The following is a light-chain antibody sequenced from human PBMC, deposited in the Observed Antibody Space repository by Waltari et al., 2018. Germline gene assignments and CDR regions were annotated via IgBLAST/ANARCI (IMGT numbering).Light chain of an antibody. CDR3: QQYYSTPQT. CDR2: WAS. J-gene: IGKJ1*01. CDR1: EIVLYNSNNKNY. Sequence: IVMTQSPDSLTVSLGERATINCKSSEIVLYNSNNKNYLAWYQQKPGQPPKLLIYWASTRESGVPDRFSGSGSGTDFTLTISSLQAEDVAVYYCQQYYSTPQTFGQGTKVEIK. V-gene: IGKV4-1*01.